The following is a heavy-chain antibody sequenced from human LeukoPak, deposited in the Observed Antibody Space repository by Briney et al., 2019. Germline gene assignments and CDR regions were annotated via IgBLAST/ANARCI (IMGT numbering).Heavy chain of an antibody. CDR2: ISGSGGST. D-gene: IGHD3-10*01. CDR1: GFTFSSYA. CDR3: AKDYCYGSGTPGFQH. J-gene: IGHJ1*01. V-gene: IGHV3-23*01. Sequence: GGSLRLSCAASGFTFSSYAMSWVRQAPGKGLEWVSAISGSGGSTYYADSVKGRFTISRDNSKNTLYLQMNSLRAEDTAVYYCAKDYCYGSGTPGFQHWGQGTLVTVSS.